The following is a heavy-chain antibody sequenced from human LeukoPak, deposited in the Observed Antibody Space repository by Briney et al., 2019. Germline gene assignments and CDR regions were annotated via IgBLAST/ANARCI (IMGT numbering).Heavy chain of an antibody. CDR2: MNPNSGNT. Sequence: GASVKVSCKASGYTFTSYDINCVRQATGQGLEWMGRMNPNSGNTGYAQKFQGRVTMTRNTFISTAYMELSSLRSEDTAVYYCARAGYSSSWYYYYYGMDVWGQGTTVTVSS. V-gene: IGHV1-8*01. D-gene: IGHD6-13*01. CDR3: ARAGYSSSWYYYYYGMDV. CDR1: GYTFTSYD. J-gene: IGHJ6*02.